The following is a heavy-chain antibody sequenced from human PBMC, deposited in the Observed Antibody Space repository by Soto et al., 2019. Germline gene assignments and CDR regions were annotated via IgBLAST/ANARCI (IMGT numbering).Heavy chain of an antibody. D-gene: IGHD3-9*01. V-gene: IGHV4-28*03. CDR1: AYSISSSNW. J-gene: IGHJ4*02. CDR3: ARVRRGILTGSRGYFDY. CDR2: IYYSGTT. Sequence: SETLSLTCAVSAYSISSSNWWGWIRQPPGKGLEWIGYIYYSGTTYYNPSLKSRVTMSVDTSKNQFSLKLSSVTAADTAVYYCARVRRGILTGSRGYFDYCGQGALVT.